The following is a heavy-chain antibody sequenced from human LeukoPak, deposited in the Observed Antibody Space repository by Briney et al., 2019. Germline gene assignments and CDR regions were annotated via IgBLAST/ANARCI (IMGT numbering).Heavy chain of an antibody. CDR2: ITGYGDST. V-gene: IGHV3-23*01. Sequence: GGSLRLSCTASGITFDGYAMSWVRQAPGKGLEWVSSITGYGDSTYYADSVKGRFTISRDNSKNTLSLQMNSLRVDDTAVYYCAKGGRSMNWFDPWGQGTLVTISS. CDR3: AKGGRSMNWFDP. D-gene: IGHD6-6*01. CDR1: GITFDGYA. J-gene: IGHJ5*02.